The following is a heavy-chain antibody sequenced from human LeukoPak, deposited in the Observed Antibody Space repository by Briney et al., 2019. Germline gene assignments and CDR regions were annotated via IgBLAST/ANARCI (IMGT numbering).Heavy chain of an antibody. V-gene: IGHV3-33*01. CDR3: ARASSKYSYGSGAFDI. Sequence: RGSLRLSCAASGFTFSSYGMHWVRQAPGKGLEWVAVIWYDGSNQYYADSVKGRFTISRDNSKNTLYLQMNSLRAEDTAVYYCARASSKYSYGSGAFDIWGQGTMVTVSS. D-gene: IGHD5-18*01. CDR2: IWYDGSNQ. CDR1: GFTFSSYG. J-gene: IGHJ3*02.